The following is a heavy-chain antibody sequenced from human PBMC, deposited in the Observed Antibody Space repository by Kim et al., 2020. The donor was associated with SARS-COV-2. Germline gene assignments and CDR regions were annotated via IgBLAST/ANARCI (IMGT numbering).Heavy chain of an antibody. J-gene: IGHJ5*02. CDR1: GFTFSSYA. D-gene: IGHD6-19*01. CDR3: AKDPGYSSGWYFGSNWFDP. CDR2: ISGSGGST. Sequence: GGSLRLSCAASGFTFSSYAMSWVRQAPGKGLEWVSAISGSGGSTYYADSVKGRFTISRDNSKNTLYLQMNSLRAEDTAVYYCAKDPGYSSGWYFGSNWFDPWGKGTLVTVSS. V-gene: IGHV3-23*01.